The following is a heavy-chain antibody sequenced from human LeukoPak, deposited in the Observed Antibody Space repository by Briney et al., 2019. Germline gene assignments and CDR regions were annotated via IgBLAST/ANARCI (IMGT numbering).Heavy chain of an antibody. J-gene: IGHJ5*02. D-gene: IGHD2-15*01. CDR1: GYTFTSYG. CDR2: ISAYNGNT. CDR3: ARYCSGGSCYFHWFDP. V-gene: IGHV1-18*01. Sequence: GASVEVSCKASGYTFTSYGISWVRQAPGQGLEWMGWISAYNGNTNYAQKLQGRVTMTTDTSTSTAYMELRSLRSDDTAVYYCARYCSGGSCYFHWFDPWGQGTLVTVSS.